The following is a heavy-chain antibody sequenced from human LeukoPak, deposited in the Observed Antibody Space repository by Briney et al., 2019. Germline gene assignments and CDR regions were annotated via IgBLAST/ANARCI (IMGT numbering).Heavy chain of an antibody. CDR2: INHSGST. CDR1: GGSFSGYY. J-gene: IGHJ4*02. D-gene: IGHD6-19*01. CDR3: AGGSSGWYDY. Sequence: PSETLSLTCAVYGGSFSGYYWSWIRQPPGKGLEWIGEINHSGSTNYNPSLKSRVTISVDTSKNQFSLKLSSVTAADTAVYYCAGGSSGWYDYWGQGTLVTVSS. V-gene: IGHV4-34*01.